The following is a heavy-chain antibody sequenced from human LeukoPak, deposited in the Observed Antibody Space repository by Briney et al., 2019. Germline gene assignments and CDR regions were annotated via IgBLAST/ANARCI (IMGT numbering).Heavy chain of an antibody. CDR2: INHSGST. V-gene: IGHV4-34*01. J-gene: IGHJ6*02. CDR1: GGSFSGYY. Sequence: SETLSVTCAVYGGSFSGYYWSWIRQPPGKGLEWIGEINHSGSTNYNPSPKSRVTISVDTSKNQFSLKLSSVTAADTAVYYCARGRYYYYGMDVWGQGTTVTVSS. CDR3: ARGRYYYYGMDV.